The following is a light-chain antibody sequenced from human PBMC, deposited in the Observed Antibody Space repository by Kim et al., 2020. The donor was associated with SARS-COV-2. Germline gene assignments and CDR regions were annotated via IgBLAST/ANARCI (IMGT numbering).Light chain of an antibody. Sequence: VPAGQTASIACSGDTLVNKSAYCNKQKPGQTPVLVNYKDSKRPSGIPERFSGSNSGNTATMTISGTQAMDEADYSCQAWDSSTSVVFGGGTQLTVL. CDR3: QAWDSSTSVV. J-gene: IGLJ2*01. CDR2: KDS. V-gene: IGLV3-1*01. CDR1: TLVNKS.